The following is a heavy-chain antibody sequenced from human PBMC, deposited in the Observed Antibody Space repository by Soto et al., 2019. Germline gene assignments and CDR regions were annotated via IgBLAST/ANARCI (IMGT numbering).Heavy chain of an antibody. CDR1: GGSISSHY. D-gene: IGHD1-26*01. CDR2: IYYRGST. V-gene: IGHV4-59*11. CDR3: ARDGREASGMDV. J-gene: IGHJ6*02. Sequence: ERLSRTGPVSGGSISSHYWSWVRQAPGKGLEWIGHIYYRGSTSYNPSLRSRSTISVDTSDNQFSLKLNSVTTAATAVYYCARDGREASGMDVWGQGTKVTVYS.